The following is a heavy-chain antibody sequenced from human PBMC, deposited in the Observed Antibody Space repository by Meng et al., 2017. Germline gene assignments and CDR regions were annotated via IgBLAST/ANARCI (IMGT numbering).Heavy chain of an antibody. CDR3: ARATNSGIAAAGWFDP. D-gene: IGHD6-13*01. Sequence: SETLSLTCTVSGGSISSSSYYWGWIRQPPGKGLEWIGSIYYSGSTYYNPSLKSRVTISVDTSKNQFSLKLSSVTAADTAVYYCARATNSGIAAAGWFDPWGQGTLVTVSS. J-gene: IGHJ5*02. CDR2: IYYSGST. V-gene: IGHV4-39*07. CDR1: GGSISSSSYY.